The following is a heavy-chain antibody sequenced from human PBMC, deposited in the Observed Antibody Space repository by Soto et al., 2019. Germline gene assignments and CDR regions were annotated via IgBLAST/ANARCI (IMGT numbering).Heavy chain of an antibody. J-gene: IGHJ6*02. CDR3: ARDSFGGVIAPSDGMDV. Sequence: GASVKVSCKASGGTFSSYAISWVRQAPGQGLEWMGGIIPIFGTANYAQKFQGRVTITTDESTSTAYMELSSLRSEDTAVYYCARDSFGGVIAPSDGMDVWGQGTTVTVSS. CDR2: IIPIFGTA. V-gene: IGHV1-69*05. CDR1: GGTFSSYA. D-gene: IGHD3-16*02.